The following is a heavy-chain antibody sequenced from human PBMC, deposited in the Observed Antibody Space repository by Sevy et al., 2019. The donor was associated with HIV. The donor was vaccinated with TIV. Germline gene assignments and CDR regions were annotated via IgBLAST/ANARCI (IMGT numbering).Heavy chain of an antibody. CDR1: GFMFRTYA. J-gene: IGHJ4*02. D-gene: IGHD6-13*01. CDR2: SSASGGRT. Sequence: GGSLRLSCAASGFMFRTYAMSWVRQAPGKGLEWVSSSSASGGRTYYADSVKGRFTISRDNSNNTLYLQMNSLRVEDTAVYYCAKDSGYSSSQFDYWGQGTLVTVSS. V-gene: IGHV3-23*01. CDR3: AKDSGYSSSQFDY.